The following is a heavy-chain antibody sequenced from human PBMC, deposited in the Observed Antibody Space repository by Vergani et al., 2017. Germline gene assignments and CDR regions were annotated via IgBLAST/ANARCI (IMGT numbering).Heavy chain of an antibody. CDR2: ISNSGNTI. V-gene: IGHV3-11*01. D-gene: IGHD5-24*01. Sequence: QVQLVESGGGLVKPGGSLRLSCAASGFSFSDHYMTWIRQAPGKGLEWVSYISNSGNTIEYADSVKGRFSISRDNAKSSLFLQMNSLRAEDTAVYYCATDHRDYNNYPETFDVWGQGSMVTVSS. J-gene: IGHJ3*01. CDR3: ATDHRDYNNYPETFDV. CDR1: GFSFSDHY.